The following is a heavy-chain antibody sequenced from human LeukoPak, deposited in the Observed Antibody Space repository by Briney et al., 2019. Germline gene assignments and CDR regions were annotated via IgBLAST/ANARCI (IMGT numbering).Heavy chain of an antibody. V-gene: IGHV1-2*06. CDR2: ITPNSSGT. CDR3: ARDIVVVPAAGGYYYYYYMVV. CDR1: GYPFTAYY. D-gene: IGHD2-2*01. J-gene: IGHJ6*03. Sequence: ASVRLCCKASGYPFTAYYMHWVRQAPGQGLEWMGRITPNSSGTNYAQKFQGRVTMTRDTSISTDYMELSTLRSDDTAAYYCARDIVVVPAAGGYYYYYYMVVWGKGTTVTVSS.